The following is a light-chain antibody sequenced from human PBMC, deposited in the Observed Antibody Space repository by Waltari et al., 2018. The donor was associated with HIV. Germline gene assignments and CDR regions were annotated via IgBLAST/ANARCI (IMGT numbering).Light chain of an antibody. Sequence: NFMLTQPHSVSESPGKTVTISCTRSSGSIASNYVQWYQQRPGSSPSTVIYEDNQRPSGVPDRVSGSIDSSSNSASLTISGLKTEDEADYDCQSYDSNTFWVFGGGTKLTVL. J-gene: IGLJ3*02. CDR2: EDN. CDR3: QSYDSNTFWV. V-gene: IGLV6-57*01. CDR1: SGSIASNY.